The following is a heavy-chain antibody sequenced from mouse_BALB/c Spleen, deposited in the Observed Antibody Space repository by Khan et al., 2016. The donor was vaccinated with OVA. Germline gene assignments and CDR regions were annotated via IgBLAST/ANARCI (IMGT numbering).Heavy chain of an antibody. J-gene: IGHJ3*01. CDR2: ISSDGDYT. Sequence: EVELVESGGGLVKPGGSLKLSCAASGFTFSTYAMSWVRQTPEKRLEWVATISSDGDYTYFPDNVTGRFTISRDNAKNTLCLQMTSLTSEDTAMDYGARSPYGNFAYWGQGTLVTVSA. D-gene: IGHD2-1*01. V-gene: IGHV5-9-3*01. CDR1: GFTFSTYA. CDR3: ARSPYGNFAY.